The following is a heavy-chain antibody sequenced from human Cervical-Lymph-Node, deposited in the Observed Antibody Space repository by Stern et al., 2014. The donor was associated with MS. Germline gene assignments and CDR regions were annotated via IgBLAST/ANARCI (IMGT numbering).Heavy chain of an antibody. D-gene: IGHD1-20*01. CDR3: ARLKVSTDNWNPIHLYYFDY. J-gene: IGHJ4*02. Sequence: QMQLVQSGAEVKKPGASVTVSCKASGYTFPSYGISWVRQAPGQGLEWMGRISAHNGNTNYAQNLRGRVTMTTDTSTSTAYMELRSLRSDDTAVYYCARLKVSTDNWNPIHLYYFDYWGQGTLVTVSS. V-gene: IGHV1-18*01. CDR2: ISAHNGNT. CDR1: GYTFPSYG.